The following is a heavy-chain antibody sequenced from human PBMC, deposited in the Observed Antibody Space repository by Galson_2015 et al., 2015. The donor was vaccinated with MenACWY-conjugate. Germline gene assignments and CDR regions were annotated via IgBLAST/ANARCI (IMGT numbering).Heavy chain of an antibody. D-gene: IGHD4-17*01. CDR2: ISSSSSTI. Sequence: SLRLSCAASGFTFSSYSMNWVRQAPGKGLEWVSYISSSSSTIYYADSVKGRFTISRDNAKNSLYLQMNSLRAEDTAVYYCARDDHDYGDYAVGLFDYWGQGTLVTVSS. J-gene: IGHJ4*02. V-gene: IGHV3-48*04. CDR1: GFTFSSYS. CDR3: ARDDHDYGDYAVGLFDY.